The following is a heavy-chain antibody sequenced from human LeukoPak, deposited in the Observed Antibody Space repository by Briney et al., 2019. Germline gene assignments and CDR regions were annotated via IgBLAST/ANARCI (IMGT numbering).Heavy chain of an antibody. J-gene: IGHJ4*02. CDR2: ISSSSTYI. D-gene: IGHD4-17*01. Sequence: GGSLRLSCAASGFTFSTYSMNWVRQAPGKGLEWVSSISSSSTYIYYADSVKGRFTISRDNAKNSLYLQMNSLRAEDTAVYYCGTWTTVATYFDYWGQGTLVTVSS. CDR3: GTWTTVATYFDY. V-gene: IGHV3-21*06. CDR1: GFTFSTYS.